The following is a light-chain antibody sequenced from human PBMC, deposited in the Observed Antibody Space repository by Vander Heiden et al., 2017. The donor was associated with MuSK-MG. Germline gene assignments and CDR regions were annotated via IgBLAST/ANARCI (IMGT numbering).Light chain of an antibody. CDR3: NCRDRDGGIQIWV. J-gene: IGLJ3*02. V-gene: IGLV3-19*01. CDR1: PLRNYF. CDR2: GKN. Sequence: SSELTQDPAVSVALGQTVRITFQVDPLRNYFASWYQPKPGPAPLLLLYGKNRRPSGSSDRVSGSSSGKTAALTITGAQADDEADDYCNCRDRDGGIQIWVFGGGTKLTVL.